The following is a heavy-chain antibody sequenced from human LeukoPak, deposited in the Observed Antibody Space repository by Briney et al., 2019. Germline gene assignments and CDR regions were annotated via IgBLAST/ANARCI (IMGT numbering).Heavy chain of an antibody. D-gene: IGHD4-17*01. CDR1: GGSISSYS. J-gene: IGHJ4*02. Sequence: SETLSLTCTVSGGSISSYSWSWIRQPPGKGLEWIGHIYYSGSTNYNPSLKSRVTISVDTSKNQFSLKLSSVTAADTAVYYCARTRNDYALDYWGQGTLVTVSS. V-gene: IGHV4-59*01. CDR3: ARTRNDYALDY. CDR2: IYYSGST.